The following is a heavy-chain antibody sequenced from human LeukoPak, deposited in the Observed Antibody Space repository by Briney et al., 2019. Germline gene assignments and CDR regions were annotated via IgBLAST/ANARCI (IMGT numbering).Heavy chain of an antibody. J-gene: IGHJ4*02. CDR1: GYTFTSYD. D-gene: IGHD4-17*01. Sequence: ASVKVSCKASGYTFTSYDINWVRQATGQGLEWMGWMNPNSGNTGYAQKFQGRVTMTRNTSISTAYMELSSLRSEDTAVYYCARWDPYDYGDYADYWGQGTLVTVSS. CDR2: MNPNSGNT. V-gene: IGHV1-8*01. CDR3: ARWDPYDYGDYADY.